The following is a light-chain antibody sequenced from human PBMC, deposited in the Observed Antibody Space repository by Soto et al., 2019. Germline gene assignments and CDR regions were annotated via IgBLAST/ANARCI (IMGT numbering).Light chain of an antibody. CDR1: QSVGNY. V-gene: IGKV3-11*01. J-gene: IGKJ4*01. Sequence: EVVLTQSPATLPLLPREMATLSCRASQSVGNYLAWYQQRPGQAPMLLLYDASNRATGIPARFSDSGSGADFTLTIRGLEPEYFALYYCQPRSSWPLTFGGGTRVDIK. CDR2: DAS. CDR3: QPRSSWPLT.